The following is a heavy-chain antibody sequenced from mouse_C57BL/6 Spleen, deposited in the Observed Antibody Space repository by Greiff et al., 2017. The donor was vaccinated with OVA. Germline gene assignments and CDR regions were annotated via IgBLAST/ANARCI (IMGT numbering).Heavy chain of an antibody. J-gene: IGHJ2*01. Sequence: EVKLMESGEGLVKPGGSLKLSCAASGFTFSSYAMSWVRQTPEKRLEWVAYISSGGDYIYYADTVKGRFTISRDNARNTLYLQMSSLKSEDTAMYYCTRDQDYGGFDYWGQGTTLTVSS. V-gene: IGHV5-9-1*02. CDR2: ISSGGDYI. D-gene: IGHD1-1*01. CDR1: GFTFSSYA. CDR3: TRDQDYGGFDY.